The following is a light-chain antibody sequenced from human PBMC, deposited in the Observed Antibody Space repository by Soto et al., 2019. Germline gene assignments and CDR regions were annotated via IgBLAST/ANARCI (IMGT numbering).Light chain of an antibody. CDR1: QSISSY. CDR3: QQSYSRRLT. J-gene: IGKJ4*01. V-gene: IGKV1-39*01. Sequence: DIQMTQSPSSLSASVGDRVTITCRASQSISSYLNWYQQKPGKAPKLLIYAASSLQSGVPSRFSGSGSGTDCTLTISSLQPEDFATYYCQQSYSRRLTFGGGTKVEIK. CDR2: AAS.